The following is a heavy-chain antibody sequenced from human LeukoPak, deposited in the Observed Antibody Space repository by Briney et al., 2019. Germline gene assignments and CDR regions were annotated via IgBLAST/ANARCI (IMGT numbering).Heavy chain of an antibody. CDR3: ARATYYGSGSYG. V-gene: IGHV1-69*13. CDR2: IIPIFGTA. Sequence: SVKVSCKASGGTFSSYAISWVRQAPGQGLEWMGGIIPIFGTANYAQKFQGRVTITADESTSTAYMELSSLRSEDTAVYYCARATYYGSGSYGWGQGTLVTVSS. J-gene: IGHJ4*02. D-gene: IGHD3-10*01. CDR1: GGTFSSYA.